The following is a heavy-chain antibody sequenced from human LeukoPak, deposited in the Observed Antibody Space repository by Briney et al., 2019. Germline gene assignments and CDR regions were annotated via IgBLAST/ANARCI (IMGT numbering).Heavy chain of an antibody. D-gene: IGHD2-21*02. CDR1: GFTFRSYS. J-gene: IGHJ4*02. CDR3: ARDPGSDYYFDS. V-gene: IGHV3-21*01. CDR2: ISSTSSYI. Sequence: GGSLRLSCAASGFTFRSYSMNWVRRAPGKGLEWVSSISSTSSYIQYADLVEGRFTISRDNAKNSLYLQMNSLRAEDTAEYYCARDPGSDYYFDSWGQGTLVTVSS.